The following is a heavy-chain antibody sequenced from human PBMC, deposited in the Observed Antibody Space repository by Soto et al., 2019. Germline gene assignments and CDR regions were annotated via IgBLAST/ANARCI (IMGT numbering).Heavy chain of an antibody. CDR1: GGTFSIYT. CDR3: ARHETFYYSPGWFDP. D-gene: IGHD3-10*01. J-gene: IGHJ5*02. CDR2: FIPIFGTT. V-gene: IGHV1-69*12. Sequence: QVQLVQSGAEVNMPGSSVKVSCKASGGTFSIYTITWVRQAPGQGLEWMGGFIPIFGTTKYAQKFQGRVTITADESTSTAYMEVGSLTSEDTAVYYCARHETFYYSPGWFDPWGQGTLVTVSS.